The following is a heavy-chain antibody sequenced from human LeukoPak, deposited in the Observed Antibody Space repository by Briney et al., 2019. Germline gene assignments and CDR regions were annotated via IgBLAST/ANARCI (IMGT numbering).Heavy chain of an antibody. CDR1: GGSISSSSYY. V-gene: IGHV4-39*07. Sequence: SETLSLTCTVSGGSISSSSYYCGWIRQPPGKGLEWIGSIYYSGSTYYNPSLKSRVTISVDTSRNQFSLKLSSVTAADTAVYYCARDRWGSWYFDLWGRGTLVTVSS. J-gene: IGHJ2*01. D-gene: IGHD3-16*01. CDR3: ARDRWGSWYFDL. CDR2: IYYSGST.